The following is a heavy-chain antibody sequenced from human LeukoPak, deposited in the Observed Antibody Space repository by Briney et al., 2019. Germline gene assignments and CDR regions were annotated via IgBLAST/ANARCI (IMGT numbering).Heavy chain of an antibody. V-gene: IGHV4-34*01. J-gene: IGHJ4*02. CDR2: INHSGST. CDR3: ARGGPYDILTGYDFDY. Sequence: PSETLSLTCAVYGGSFSGYYWSRIRQPPGKGLEWIGEINHSGSTNYNPSLKSRVTISVDTSKNQFSLKLSSVTAADTAVYYCARGGPYDILTGYDFDYWGQGTLVTVSS. CDR1: GGSFSGYY. D-gene: IGHD3-9*01.